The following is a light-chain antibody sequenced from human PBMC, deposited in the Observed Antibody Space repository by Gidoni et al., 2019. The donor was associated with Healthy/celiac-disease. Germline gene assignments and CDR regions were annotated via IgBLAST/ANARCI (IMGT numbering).Light chain of an antibody. CDR1: QSVSSSY. CDR2: GAS. J-gene: IGKJ1*01. CDR3: QQYGSSPLWT. Sequence: VLPQSPGTLSLSPGERATLSCRASQSVSSSYLAWYQQKPGQAPRLLIYGASSRATGIPDRFSGSGSGTDFTLTISRLEPEDFAVYYCQQYGSSPLWTFGQGTKVEIK. V-gene: IGKV3-20*01.